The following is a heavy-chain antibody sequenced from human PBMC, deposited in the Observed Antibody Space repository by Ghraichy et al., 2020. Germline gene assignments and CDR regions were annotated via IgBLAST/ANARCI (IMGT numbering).Heavy chain of an antibody. CDR1: GGSFSGYY. Sequence: SETLSLTCAVYGGSFSGYYWSWIRQPPGKGLEWIGEINHSGSTNYNPSLKSRVTISVDTSKNQFSLKLSSVTAADTAVYYCARGRREVTGSNLDYWGQGTLVTVSS. D-gene: IGHD2-21*02. J-gene: IGHJ4*02. CDR2: INHSGST. CDR3: ARGRREVTGSNLDY. V-gene: IGHV4-34*01.